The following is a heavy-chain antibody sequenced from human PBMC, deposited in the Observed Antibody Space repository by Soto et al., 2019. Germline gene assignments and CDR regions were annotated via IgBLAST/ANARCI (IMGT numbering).Heavy chain of an antibody. V-gene: IGHV3-30*18. CDR2: ISHDGNQK. J-gene: IGHJ5*01. D-gene: IGHD2-2*01. CDR1: GFTFSSYG. Sequence: GGSLRLSCAASGFTFSSYGMHWVRQTPDKGLEWVAVISHDGNQKYYADFAKGRFTISRDNARNTLHLQMNSLRPEDTAFFYCVKATLPTAIKFGVDSWGHGTLVTVSS. CDR3: VKATLPTAIKFGVDS.